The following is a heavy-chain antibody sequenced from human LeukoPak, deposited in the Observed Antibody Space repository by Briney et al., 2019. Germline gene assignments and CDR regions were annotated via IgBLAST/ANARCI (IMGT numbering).Heavy chain of an antibody. Sequence: GGSLRLSCAASGFTFSSYWMHWVRQAPGKGLVWVSRINPDGSSTTYADSVKGRFTISRDNSKNTLYLQMNSLRAEDTAVYYCACSSSGWYPGGYFDYWGQGTLVTVSS. D-gene: IGHD6-19*01. CDR2: INPDGSST. J-gene: IGHJ4*02. CDR3: ACSSSGWYPGGYFDY. V-gene: IGHV3-74*01. CDR1: GFTFSSYW.